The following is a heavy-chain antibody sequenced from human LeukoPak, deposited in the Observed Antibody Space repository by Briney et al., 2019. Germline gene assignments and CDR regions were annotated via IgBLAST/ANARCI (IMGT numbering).Heavy chain of an antibody. CDR1: GFTFSSYG. CDR3: AKVWVAVAGHGDY. CDR2: IRYDGSNK. V-gene: IGHV3-30*02. Sequence: GGSLRLSCAASGFTFSSYGMHWVRQAPGKGLEWVAFIRYDGSNKYYADSVKGRFTISRDNSKNTLYLQMNSLRAEDTAVYYCAKVWVAVAGHGDYWGQGTLVTVSS. D-gene: IGHD6-19*01. J-gene: IGHJ4*02.